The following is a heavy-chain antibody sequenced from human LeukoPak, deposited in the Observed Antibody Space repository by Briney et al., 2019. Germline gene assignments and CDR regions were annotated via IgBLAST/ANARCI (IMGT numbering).Heavy chain of an antibody. D-gene: IGHD5-12*01. CDR2: IYYSGST. CDR1: GGSISSYY. J-gene: IGHJ4*02. CDR3: ARAYSAYDSFDY. Sequence: PSETLSLTCTVSGGSISSYYRSWIRQPPGKGLEWIGYIYYSGSTNYNPSLKSRVTISVDTSKNQFSLKLSSVTAADTAVYYCARAYSAYDSFDYWGQGTLVTVSS. V-gene: IGHV4-59*01.